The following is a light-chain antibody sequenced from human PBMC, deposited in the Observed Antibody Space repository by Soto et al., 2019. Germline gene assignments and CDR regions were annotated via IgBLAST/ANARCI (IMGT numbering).Light chain of an antibody. J-gene: IGKJ1*01. V-gene: IGKV3-20*01. Sequence: EIVLTQSPGSLCLSPGERATLSCRASQSVSSSYLAWYQQKPGQAPRLLIYGASSRATGIPDRFSGSGSGTEFTLTISSLQPDDFATYYCQQYNSYWTFGQGTKGDNK. CDR1: QSVSSSY. CDR2: GAS. CDR3: QQYNSYWT.